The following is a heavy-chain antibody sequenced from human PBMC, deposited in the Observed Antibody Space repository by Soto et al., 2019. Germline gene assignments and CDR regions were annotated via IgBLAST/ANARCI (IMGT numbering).Heavy chain of an antibody. D-gene: IGHD2-15*01. Sequence: GGSLRLSCAASGFTVSSNYMSWVRQAPGKGLEWVSVIYSGGSTYYADSVKGRFTISRDNSKNTLYLQMNSLRAEDTAVYYCARGGVGLSCSGGSCYSGIAAFDIWGQGTMVTVSS. CDR1: GFTVSSNY. CDR2: IYSGGST. V-gene: IGHV3-66*01. J-gene: IGHJ3*02. CDR3: ARGGVGLSCSGGSCYSGIAAFDI.